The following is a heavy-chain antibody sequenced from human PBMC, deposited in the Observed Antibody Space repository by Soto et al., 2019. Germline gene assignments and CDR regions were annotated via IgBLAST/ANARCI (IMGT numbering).Heavy chain of an antibody. CDR1: GGSISSYY. D-gene: IGHD3-3*01. CDR2: IYYSGST. V-gene: IGHV4-59*01. J-gene: IGHJ3*02. CDR3: AARITIFGVGLSAFDI. Sequence: PSETLSLTCTVSGGSISSYYWSWIRQPPGKGLEWIGYIYYSGSTNYNPSLKSRVTISVDTSKNQFSLKLSSVTAADTAAYYCAARITIFGVGLSAFDIWGQGTMVTVSS.